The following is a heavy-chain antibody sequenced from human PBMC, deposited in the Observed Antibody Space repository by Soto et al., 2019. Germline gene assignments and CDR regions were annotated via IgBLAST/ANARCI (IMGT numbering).Heavy chain of an antibody. V-gene: IGHV2-5*02. CDR1: GFSLTTSGVG. J-gene: IGHJ4*02. Sequence: QITLNESGPMQVKPRQTLTLTCTFSGFSLTTSGVGVGWIRQSPGKAPEWLALIYWDDDKRYSPSLKIRLTITKDTSKNQVVLPMADLDPADTGTYYCAHRVLRTVFGLVTTTAIYFDFWGQGTPVAVSS. CDR3: AHRVLRTVFGLVTTTAIYFDF. D-gene: IGHD3-3*01. CDR2: IYWDDDK.